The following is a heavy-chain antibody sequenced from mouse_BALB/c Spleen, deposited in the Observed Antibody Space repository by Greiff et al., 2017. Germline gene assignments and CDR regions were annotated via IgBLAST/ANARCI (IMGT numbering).Heavy chain of an antibody. CDR2: INPSNGRT. J-gene: IGHJ2*01. CDR3: ARSGY. Sequence: VQLQQPGAELVKPGASVKLSCKASGYTFTSYWMHWVKQRPGQGLEWIGEINPSNGRTNYNEKFKSKATLTVDKSSSTAYMQLSSLTSEDSAVYYCARSGYWGQGTTLTVSS. D-gene: IGHD3-2*02. V-gene: IGHV1S81*02. CDR1: GYTFTSYW.